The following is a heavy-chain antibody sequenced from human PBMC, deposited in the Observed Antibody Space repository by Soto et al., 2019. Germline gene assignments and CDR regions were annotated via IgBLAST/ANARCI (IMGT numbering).Heavy chain of an antibody. Sequence: QVQLVQSGAEVKKPGSSVKVSCKASGGTFSSYTISWVRQAPGQGLEWMGRIIPILGIANYAQKFQGRVTITADKSTSTAYMELSSLRSEDTAVYYCAREDSSGYWKASWYFDLWGRGTLVTVSS. CDR1: GGTFSSYT. D-gene: IGHD3-22*01. V-gene: IGHV1-69*08. J-gene: IGHJ2*01. CDR2: IIPILGIA. CDR3: AREDSSGYWKASWYFDL.